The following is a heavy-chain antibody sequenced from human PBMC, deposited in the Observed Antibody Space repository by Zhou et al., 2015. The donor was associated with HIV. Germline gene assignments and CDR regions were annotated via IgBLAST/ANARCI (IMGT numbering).Heavy chain of an antibody. CDR1: GYVFIDYH. D-gene: IGHD6-19*01. CDR2: ITPNSGDT. CDR3: ARVAVRGLDRYFDL. Sequence: QVQLVQSGAEVKKPGASVKVSCKASGYVFIDYHIHWVRQAPGQGLEWMGWITPNSGDTKYAQNFQGRVTMTRDTSISTADMELSGLTSDDTAVYYCARVAVRGLDRYFDLWGHGTLVTVSS. J-gene: IGHJ2*01. V-gene: IGHV1-2*02.